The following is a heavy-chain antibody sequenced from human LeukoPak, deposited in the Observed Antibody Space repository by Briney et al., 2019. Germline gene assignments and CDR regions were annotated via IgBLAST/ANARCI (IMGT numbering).Heavy chain of an antibody. CDR2: ISSSGSTI. CDR3: ATGQLDYYYGMDV. V-gene: IGHV3-11*01. CDR1: GFTFSDYY. Sequence: PGGSLRLSCAASGFTFSDYYMSWIRQAPEKGLEWVSYISSSGSTIYYADSVKGRFTISRDNAKNSLYLQMNSLRAEDTAVYYCATGQLDYYYGMDVWGQGTTVTVSS. J-gene: IGHJ6*02. D-gene: IGHD1-1*01.